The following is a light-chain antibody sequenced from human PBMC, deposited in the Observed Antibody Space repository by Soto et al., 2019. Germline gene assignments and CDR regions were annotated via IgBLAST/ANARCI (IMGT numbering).Light chain of an antibody. V-gene: IGKV1-39*01. Sequence: DIQMTQSPSTLSASVGDRVTITCRASQSISSWLAWYQQKPGKAPNLLIYDVSNLQSGVPSRFSGSGSGTDFTLTISSLQPEDIATYYCQESYSTSFGQGTKVDIK. CDR1: QSISSW. CDR2: DVS. CDR3: QESYSTS. J-gene: IGKJ1*01.